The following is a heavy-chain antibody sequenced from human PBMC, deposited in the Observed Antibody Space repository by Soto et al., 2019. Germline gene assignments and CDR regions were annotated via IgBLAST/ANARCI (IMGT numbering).Heavy chain of an antibody. CDR1: GGTFSSYA. CDR2: IIPIFGTA. CDR3: ASCGFGELFYFDY. D-gene: IGHD3-10*01. Sequence: PSVKVSCKASGGTFSSYAISWVRQAPGQGLEWMGGIIPIFGTANYAQKFQGRVTITADESTSTAYMELSSLRSEDTAVYYCASCGFGELFYFDYWGQGTLVTVSS. J-gene: IGHJ4*02. V-gene: IGHV1-69*13.